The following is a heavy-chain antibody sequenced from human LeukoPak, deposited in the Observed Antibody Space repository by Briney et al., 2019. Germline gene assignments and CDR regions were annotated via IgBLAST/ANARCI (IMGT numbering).Heavy chain of an antibody. Sequence: GGSLRLSCAASGFTFSSYSMNWVRQAPGKGLEWVSYISSSSGTIYYADSVKGRFTISRDNAKNSLYLQMNSLRAEDTAVYYCARDLGYGDYNIFDYWGQGTLVTVSS. D-gene: IGHD4-17*01. CDR2: ISSSSGTI. J-gene: IGHJ4*02. CDR3: ARDLGYGDYNIFDY. V-gene: IGHV3-48*01. CDR1: GFTFSSYS.